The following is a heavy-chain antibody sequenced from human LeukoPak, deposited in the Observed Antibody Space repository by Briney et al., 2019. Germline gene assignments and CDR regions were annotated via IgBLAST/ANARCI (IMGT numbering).Heavy chain of an antibody. V-gene: IGHV1-18*01. CDR1: GYTFTSYG. Sequence: ASVKVSCKASGYTFTSYGISWVRQAPGQGLEWMGWISAYNGNTNYAQKLQGRVTMTTDTSTSTAYMELRSLRSDDTAVYYCARPSRYYYDSSGYLLYYWGQGTLVTASS. J-gene: IGHJ4*02. D-gene: IGHD3-22*01. CDR2: ISAYNGNT. CDR3: ARPSRYYYDSSGYLLYY.